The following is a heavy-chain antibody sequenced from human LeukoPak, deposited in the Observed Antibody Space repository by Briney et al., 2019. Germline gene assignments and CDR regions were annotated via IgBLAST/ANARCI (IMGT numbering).Heavy chain of an antibody. CDR1: GGTFSSYA. D-gene: IGHD5-18*01. CDR2: MNPNSGNT. J-gene: IGHJ4*02. V-gene: IGHV1-8*02. Sequence: GASVKVSCKASGGTFSSYAINWVRQTTGQGLEWMGWMNPNSGNTGYAQKFQGRVTMTRNTSISTAYMELSSLRSEDTAVYYCARRGYSYGYAFDYWGQGTLVTVSS. CDR3: ARRGYSYGYAFDY.